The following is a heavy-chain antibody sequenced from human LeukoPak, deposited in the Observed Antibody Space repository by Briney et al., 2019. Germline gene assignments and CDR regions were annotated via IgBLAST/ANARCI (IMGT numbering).Heavy chain of an antibody. D-gene: IGHD3-10*01. V-gene: IGHV3-23*01. CDR3: AKRGVVIRVFLVGFHKEAYYFDS. CDR2: IGDSGGRT. Sequence: GGSLRLSCAVSGITLSNYGMSWVRQAPGKGLEWVAGIGDSGGRTNYADSVKGRFTISRDNPKNTLYLQMNSLRAEDTAVYFCAKRGVVIRVFLVGFHKEAYYFDSWGQGALVTVSS. CDR1: GITLSNYG. J-gene: IGHJ4*02.